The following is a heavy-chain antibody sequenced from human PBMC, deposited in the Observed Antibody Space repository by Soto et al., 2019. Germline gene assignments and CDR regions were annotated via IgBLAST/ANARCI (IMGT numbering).Heavy chain of an antibody. J-gene: IGHJ4*02. V-gene: IGHV3-11*01. D-gene: IGHD6-19*01. CDR1: GFTFNDYY. Sequence: GSLRLSCAVSGFTFNDYYMSWIRQAPGKGLEWISYISGGGSTTYHADSVRGRFTISRDNAKNSLFLQMNSLRAEDTAVYYCAREVRTSGWFRRLDSWGQGILVTVSS. CDR3: AREVRTSGWFRRLDS. CDR2: ISGGGSTT.